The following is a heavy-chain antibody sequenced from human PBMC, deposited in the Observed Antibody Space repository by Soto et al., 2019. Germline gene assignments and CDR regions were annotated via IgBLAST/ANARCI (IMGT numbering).Heavy chain of an antibody. CDR1: GGSFSNDY. CDR2: IFHTGIT. Sequence: QVQLQESGPGLVKPSETLSLSCFISGGSFSNDYWTWIRQSPGKGLEWIGYIFHTGITDYNHSVKSRVTIYIDKSRNLFSLNFTSVTAADTAVYYCARDRYFYDSRGYYRTLDSWGQGTLVTVSS. CDR3: ARDRYFYDSRGYYRTLDS. D-gene: IGHD3-22*01. J-gene: IGHJ5*01. V-gene: IGHV4-59*01.